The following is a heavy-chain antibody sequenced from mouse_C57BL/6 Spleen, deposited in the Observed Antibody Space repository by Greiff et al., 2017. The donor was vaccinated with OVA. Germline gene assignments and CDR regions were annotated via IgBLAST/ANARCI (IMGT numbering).Heavy chain of an antibody. Sequence: EVKVEESGPELVKPGASVKISCKASGYSFTGYYMNWVKQSPEKSLEWIGEINPSTGGTTYNQKFKAKATLTVDKSSSTAYMQLKSLTSEDSAVYYCARLRYDGYYAMDYWGQGTSVTVSS. D-gene: IGHD2-14*01. V-gene: IGHV1-42*01. J-gene: IGHJ4*01. CDR3: ARLRYDGYYAMDY. CDR2: INPSTGGT. CDR1: GYSFTGYY.